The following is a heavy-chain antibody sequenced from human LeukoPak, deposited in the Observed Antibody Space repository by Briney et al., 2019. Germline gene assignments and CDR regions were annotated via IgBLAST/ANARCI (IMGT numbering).Heavy chain of an antibody. CDR3: AKDAVLYDIASGERFPFDP. V-gene: IGHV3-15*01. CDR2: IKSKTDGGTT. D-gene: IGHD3-9*01. J-gene: IGHJ5*02. Sequence: GGSLRLSCAASGFTFSNAWMSWVRQAPGKGLEWVGRIKSKTDGGTTDYAAPVKGRFTISRDDSKNTLYLQMNSLKTEDTAVYYCAKDAVLYDIASGERFPFDPWGQGTLVTVSS. CDR1: GFTFSNAW.